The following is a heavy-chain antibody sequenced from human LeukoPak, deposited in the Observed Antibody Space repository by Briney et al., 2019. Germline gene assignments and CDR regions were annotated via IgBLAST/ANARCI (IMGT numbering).Heavy chain of an antibody. V-gene: IGHV4-34*01. CDR2: INHSGST. D-gene: IGHD1-26*01. J-gene: IGHJ4*02. Sequence: PSETLSLTCAVYGGSFSGYYWSWIRQPPGKGLEWIGEINHSGSTNYNPSLKSRVTISVDTSKNQFSLKPSSVTAADTAVYYCARGHPYSGSYYYFDYWGQGTLVTVSS. CDR3: ARGHPYSGSYYYFDY. CDR1: GGSFSGYY.